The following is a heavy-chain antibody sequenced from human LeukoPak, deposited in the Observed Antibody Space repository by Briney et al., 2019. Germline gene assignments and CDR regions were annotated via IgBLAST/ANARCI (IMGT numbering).Heavy chain of an antibody. J-gene: IGHJ6*04. V-gene: IGHV3-48*03. Sequence: GTSLRLSCAASGFTFSSYEMNWVRQAPGKGLEWVSYISSSGSTIYYADSVKGRFTISRDNAKNSLYLQMNSLRAEDTAVYYCAELGITMIGGVWGKGTTVTISS. CDR1: GFTFSSYE. CDR2: ISSSGSTI. CDR3: AELGITMIGGV. D-gene: IGHD3-10*02.